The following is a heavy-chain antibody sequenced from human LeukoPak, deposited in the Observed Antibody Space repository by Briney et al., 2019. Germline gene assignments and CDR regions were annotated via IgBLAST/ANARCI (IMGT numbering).Heavy chain of an antibody. CDR3: ASGRDQLTYFQY. V-gene: IGHV6-1*01. D-gene: IGHD4/OR15-4a*01. Sequence: SQTLSLTCAISGDSVSSNSATWSWIRQSPSRGLEWLGRTYYNSKWFNDYAPSLKSRITINPDTSKNQFSLKVTSVTPADTAVYYCASGRDQLTYFQYWGQGTLATVSS. CDR1: GDSVSSNSAT. CDR2: TYYNSKWFN. J-gene: IGHJ1*01.